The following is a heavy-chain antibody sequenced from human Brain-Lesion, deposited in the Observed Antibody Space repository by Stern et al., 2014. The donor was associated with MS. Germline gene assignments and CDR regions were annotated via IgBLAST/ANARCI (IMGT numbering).Heavy chain of an antibody. CDR2: VNNDGRRT. CDR3: ARGERWFDS. Sequence: EVQLEESGGGLVQPGGALRVSWGDSGFTFSNYWMHWVRQAPGQRMVGVSRVNNDGRRTDYTDYVKGRFTMSRDNAKNTLYLQMNSLRVEDTAIYYCARGERWFDSWGQGTLVTVSS. V-gene: IGHV3-74*02. CDR1: GFTFSNYW. D-gene: IGHD3-10*01. J-gene: IGHJ5*01.